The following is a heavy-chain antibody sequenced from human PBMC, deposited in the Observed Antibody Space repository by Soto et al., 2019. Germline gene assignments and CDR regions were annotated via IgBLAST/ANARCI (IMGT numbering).Heavy chain of an antibody. J-gene: IGHJ4*02. D-gene: IGHD6-13*01. V-gene: IGHV1-2*04. CDR1: GYTFTGYY. CDR3: ARDNPGQLVPDFAY. Sequence: QVQLVQSGAEVKKPGASVKVSCKASGYTFTGYYMHWVRQAPGQGLEWMGWINPNSGGTNYAQKFQGWVTMSRDTSISTADMELSRLRSDDTAVYYCARDNPGQLVPDFAYWGQGTLVTVSS. CDR2: INPNSGGT.